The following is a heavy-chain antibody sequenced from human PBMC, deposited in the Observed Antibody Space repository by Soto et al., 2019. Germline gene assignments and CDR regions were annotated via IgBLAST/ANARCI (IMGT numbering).Heavy chain of an antibody. V-gene: IGHV3-48*02. CDR3: ARSVSWGLDV. CDR2: ISRNSTGI. D-gene: IGHD2-15*01. Sequence: EVQLVESGGGLIQHGGSLRLSCTASGFTISLYSMSWVRHAPGKGLERVSYISRNSTGIHYADSVKGRFTISRDDATNSMHLQMNSLRDWNTAVDYCARSVSWGLDVWGQGTTVSISS. J-gene: IGHJ6*02. CDR1: GFTISLYS.